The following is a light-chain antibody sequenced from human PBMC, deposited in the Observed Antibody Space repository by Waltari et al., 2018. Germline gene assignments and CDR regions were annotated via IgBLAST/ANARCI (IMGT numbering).Light chain of an antibody. V-gene: IGKV3-15*01. Sequence: EIVMTQSPDTLSVAPGERVTLSCRASQSVPTNLAWYQQKPGQPPRLLISVASTRATGVPARFSGSGSGTEFTLTISSLESEDFAVYYCQQYSNWPYTFGQGTKLEIK. CDR3: QQYSNWPYT. J-gene: IGKJ2*01. CDR1: QSVPTN. CDR2: VAS.